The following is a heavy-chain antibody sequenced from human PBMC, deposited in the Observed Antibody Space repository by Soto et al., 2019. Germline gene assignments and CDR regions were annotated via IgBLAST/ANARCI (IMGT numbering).Heavy chain of an antibody. J-gene: IGHJ4*02. CDR1: GFTFSSYW. CDR3: ATRYCSSTSCHSEG. D-gene: IGHD2-2*02. CDR2: INSDGSST. Sequence: LRLSCAASGFTFSSYWMHWVRQAPGKGLVWVSRINSDGSSTSYADSVKGRFTISRDNAKNTLYLQMNSLRAEDTAVYYCATRYCSSTSCHSEGWGQGTLVTVSS. V-gene: IGHV3-74*01.